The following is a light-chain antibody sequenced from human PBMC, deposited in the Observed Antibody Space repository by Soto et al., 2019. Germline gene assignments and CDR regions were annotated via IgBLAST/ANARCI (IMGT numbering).Light chain of an antibody. J-gene: IGKJ1*01. V-gene: IGKV3-20*01. CDR2: GAS. CDR3: HQYGTSPQT. Sequence: EVVFTQSPGTVSLSPGERATLSCRASQSVSSSYLAWYQHKRGQAPRLLMYGASSRATGVPDRFSGWGSGTDFTLTISRLEPEDFAVYYCHQYGTSPQTLGQGTKVDIK. CDR1: QSVSSSY.